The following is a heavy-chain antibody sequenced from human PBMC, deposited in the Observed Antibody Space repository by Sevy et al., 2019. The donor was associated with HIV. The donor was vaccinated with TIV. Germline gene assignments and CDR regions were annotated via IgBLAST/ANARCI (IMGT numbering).Heavy chain of an antibody. CDR2: IPHGSYT. V-gene: IGHV4-39*01. CDR3: VGPKLTYTNGWHYFDY. D-gene: IGHD2-8*01. CDR1: GASICNTAYY. J-gene: IGHJ4*02. Sequence: SETLSLTCVVSGASICNTAYYWGWIRQSPGKGLEWIASIPHGSYTFYNPSLKSRVTISADTSKNQFSLKLTSVSAADTSIYYCVGPKLTYTNGWHYFDYWGQGTVVTVSS.